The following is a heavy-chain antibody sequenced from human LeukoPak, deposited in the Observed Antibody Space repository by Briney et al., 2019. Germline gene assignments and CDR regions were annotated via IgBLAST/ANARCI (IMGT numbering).Heavy chain of an antibody. Sequence: GGSLRLSCAASGFTFSGSAMHWVRQASGKGLEWVGRIRSKANSYATAYAASVKGRFTISRDDSKNTAYLQMNSLKTEDTAVYYCTISYSGYVFDYWGQGTLVTVSS. CDR3: TISYSGYVFDY. CDR1: GFTFSGSA. CDR2: IRSKANSYAT. D-gene: IGHD5-12*01. J-gene: IGHJ4*02. V-gene: IGHV3-73*01.